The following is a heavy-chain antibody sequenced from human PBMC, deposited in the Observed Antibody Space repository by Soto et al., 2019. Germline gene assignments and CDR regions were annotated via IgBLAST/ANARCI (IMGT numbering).Heavy chain of an antibody. CDR1: GGTFSSYA. Sequence: ASVKVSCKASGGTFSSYAISWVRQAPGQGLEWMGGIIPIFGTANYAQKFQGRVTITADESTSTAYMELSSLRSEDTAVYYCAISYYDILTGDYWSQGTLVTVSS. CDR2: IIPIFGTA. CDR3: AISYYDILTGDY. V-gene: IGHV1-69*13. J-gene: IGHJ4*02. D-gene: IGHD3-9*01.